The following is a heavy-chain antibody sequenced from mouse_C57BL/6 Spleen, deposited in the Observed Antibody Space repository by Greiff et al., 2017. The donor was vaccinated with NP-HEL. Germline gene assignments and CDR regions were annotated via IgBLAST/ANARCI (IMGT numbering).Heavy chain of an antibody. CDR1: GYTFTDYE. J-gene: IGHJ4*01. V-gene: IGHV1-15*01. D-gene: IGHD3-1*01. CDR2: IDPETGGT. CDR3: TRSGDAMDY. Sequence: QVQLKESGAELVRPGASVTLSCKASGYTFTDYEMHWVKQTPVHGLEWIGAIDPETGGTAYNQKFKGKAILTADKTSSTAYMELRSLTSEDSAVYYCTRSGDAMDYWGQGTSVTVSS.